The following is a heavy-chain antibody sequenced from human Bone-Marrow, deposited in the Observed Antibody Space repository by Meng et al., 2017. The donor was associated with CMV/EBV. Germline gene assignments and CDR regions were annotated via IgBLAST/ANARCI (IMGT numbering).Heavy chain of an antibody. CDR2: IIPILGIA. J-gene: IGHJ4*02. D-gene: IGHD1-26*01. CDR1: GGTFSSYT. V-gene: IGHV1-69*04. Sequence: SVKVSCKASGGTFSSYTISWVRQAPGQGLEWMGRIIPILGIANYAQKFQGRVTITADKSTSTAYMELRSLRSDDTAVYYCARELVGATRAYFDYWGQGTLVTVSS. CDR3: ARELVGATRAYFDY.